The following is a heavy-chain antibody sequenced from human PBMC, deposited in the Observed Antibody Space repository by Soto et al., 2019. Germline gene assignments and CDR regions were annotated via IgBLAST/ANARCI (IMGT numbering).Heavy chain of an antibody. CDR3: AREFGYCSGGSCYAFDY. V-gene: IGHV1-69*13. CDR2: IIPIFGTA. CDR1: GGTFSSYA. D-gene: IGHD2-15*01. Sequence: AASVKVSCKASGGTFSSYAISWVRQAPGQGLEWMGGIIPIFGTANYAQKFQGRVTITADESTSTAYMELSSLRSEDTAVYYCAREFGYCSGGSCYAFDYWGQGTLVTVSS. J-gene: IGHJ4*02.